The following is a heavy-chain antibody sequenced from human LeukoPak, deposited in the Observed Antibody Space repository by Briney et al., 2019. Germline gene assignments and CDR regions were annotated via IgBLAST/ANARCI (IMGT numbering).Heavy chain of an antibody. CDR2: INHSGST. V-gene: IGHV4-34*01. J-gene: IGHJ6*03. Sequence: SETLSLTCAVYGGSFSGYYWSWIRQPPGKGLEWIGEINHSGSTNYNPSLKSRVTISVDTSKNQFSLKLSSVTAADTAVYYCARASGMGYYYYMDVWGKGTTVTISS. CDR3: ARASGMGYYYYMDV. D-gene: IGHD3-10*01. CDR1: GGSFSGYY.